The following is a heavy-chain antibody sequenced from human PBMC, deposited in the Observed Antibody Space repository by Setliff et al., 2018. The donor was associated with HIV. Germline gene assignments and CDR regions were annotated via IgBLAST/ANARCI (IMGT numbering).Heavy chain of an antibody. CDR1: GGSITSGDYN. CDR3: ARDDSGYYYYMDV. V-gene: IGHV4-61*02. Sequence: SETLSLTCTVTGGSITSGDYNWSWVRQPAGKELEWIGRMHTSGITWYNPSLKSRVTISLDTSKNQFSLKLTSVTAADTAVYYCARDDSGYYYYMDVWGKGTSVTVSS. D-gene: IGHD1-26*01. J-gene: IGHJ6*03. CDR2: MHTSGIT.